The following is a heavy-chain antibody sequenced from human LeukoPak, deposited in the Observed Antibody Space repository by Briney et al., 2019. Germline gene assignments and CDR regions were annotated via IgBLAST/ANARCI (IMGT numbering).Heavy chain of an antibody. CDR1: GFTFSKYY. J-gene: IGHJ4*02. CDR3: VRDTRVRAADNRKFDY. D-gene: IGHD6-13*01. Sequence: GGSLRLSCGASGFTFSKYYLNWVRQAPGKGLEWVSSISDRYSYVNYEEAVKGRFSISRDSAARSIYLQMIGLRADDTAVYYCVRDTRVRAADNRKFDYWGQGTLLTVSS. V-gene: IGHV3-21*01. CDR2: ISDRYSYV.